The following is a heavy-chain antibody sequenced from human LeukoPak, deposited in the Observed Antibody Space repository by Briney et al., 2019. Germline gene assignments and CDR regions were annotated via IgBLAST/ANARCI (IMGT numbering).Heavy chain of an antibody. J-gene: IGHJ4*02. CDR1: GASITSGAYY. Sequence: SETLSLTCTVSGASITSGAYYWSWLRQPPEKGLEWIGYIADIATKFYNPSFKSRVSISIDPSNNLSSLSLTSLTAADTAVYYCARARMGPVPFDSWGQGILVTVSS. D-gene: IGHD1-14*01. V-gene: IGHV4-31*03. CDR2: IADIATK. CDR3: ARARMGPVPFDS.